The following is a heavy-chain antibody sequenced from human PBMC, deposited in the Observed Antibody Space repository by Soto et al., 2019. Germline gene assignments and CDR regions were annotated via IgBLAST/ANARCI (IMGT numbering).Heavy chain of an antibody. Sequence: GASVKVSCKASGYTFTSYGISWVRQAPGQGLEWMGWISAYNGNTNYAQKLQGRVTMTTDTSTSTAYMELRSLRSDDTAVYYCARELLRYFDRLIYNWFDPWGQGTLVTVSS. D-gene: IGHD3-9*01. CDR1: GYTFTSYG. CDR2: ISAYNGNT. V-gene: IGHV1-18*01. CDR3: ARELLRYFDRLIYNWFDP. J-gene: IGHJ5*02.